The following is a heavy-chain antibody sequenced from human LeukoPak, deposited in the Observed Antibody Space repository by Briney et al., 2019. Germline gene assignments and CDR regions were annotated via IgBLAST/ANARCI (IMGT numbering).Heavy chain of an antibody. CDR2: ISYDGSNK. D-gene: IGHD3-10*01. Sequence: GGSLRLSCAASGFTFSSYGMHWVRQAPGKGLEWVAVISYDGSNKYYADSVKGRFTISRDNSKNTLYLQMSSLRAEDTAVYYCAVIRGVIHWGQGTLVTVSS. J-gene: IGHJ4*02. V-gene: IGHV3-30*03. CDR1: GFTFSSYG. CDR3: AVIRGVIH.